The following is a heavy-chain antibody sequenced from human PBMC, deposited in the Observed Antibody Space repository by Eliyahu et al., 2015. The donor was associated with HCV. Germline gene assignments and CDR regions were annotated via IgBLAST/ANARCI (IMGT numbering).Heavy chain of an antibody. CDR3: ARGPGLRCGGGSCYLHY. CDR2: MNPNSGIA. Sequence: QVQLVQSEAEVRKPGASVKVSCKASGYTFTSYDINWVRQATGQGLEWIGWMNPNSGIAGYAQKFQGRVTMTRNTSISTAYMDLSSLGSEDTAVYYCARGPGLRCGGGSCYLHYWGQGTLVTVSS. J-gene: IGHJ4*02. CDR1: GYTFTSYD. D-gene: IGHD2-15*01. V-gene: IGHV1-8*01.